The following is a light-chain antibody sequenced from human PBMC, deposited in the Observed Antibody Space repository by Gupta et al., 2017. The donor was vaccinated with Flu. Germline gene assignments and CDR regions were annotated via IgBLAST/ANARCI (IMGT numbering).Light chain of an antibody. CDR3: QQRSNWLIT. Sequence: EIVLTQSPATLSWSPGERATLSCRASQSVSSYLAWYQQKPGQAPRLLIYDASNRATGIPARFSVSGSGTDFTLTISSLEPEDFAVYYCQQRSNWLITFGQGTRLEIK. CDR1: QSVSSY. V-gene: IGKV3-11*01. J-gene: IGKJ5*01. CDR2: DAS.